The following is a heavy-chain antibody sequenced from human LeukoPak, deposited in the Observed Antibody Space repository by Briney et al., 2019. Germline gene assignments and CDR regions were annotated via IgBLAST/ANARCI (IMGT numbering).Heavy chain of an antibody. V-gene: IGHV1-69*04. Sequence: GASVKVSCKASGGTFSSYAISWVRQAPGQGLEWMGRIIPNLGIANYAQKFQGRVTITADKSTSTAYMELSSLRSEDTAVYYCARDGGSGSPFDYWGQGTLVTVSS. CDR2: IIPNLGIA. J-gene: IGHJ4*02. CDR1: GGTFSSYA. D-gene: IGHD1-26*01. CDR3: ARDGGSGSPFDY.